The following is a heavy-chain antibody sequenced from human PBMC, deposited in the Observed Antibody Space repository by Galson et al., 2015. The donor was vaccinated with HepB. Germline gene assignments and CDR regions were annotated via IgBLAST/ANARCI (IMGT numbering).Heavy chain of an antibody. V-gene: IGHV3-23*01. CDR1: GFTFSSYA. Sequence: LRLSCAASGFTFSSYAMSWVRQAPGKGLEWVSSISDSGGSTYYADSVKGRFTISRDNSKNTLYLQMNSLRAEDTAVYYCAKRMTAAGSGYPSDYWGQGALVTVSS. J-gene: IGHJ4*02. CDR3: AKRMTAAGSGYPSDY. D-gene: IGHD6-13*01. CDR2: ISDSGGST.